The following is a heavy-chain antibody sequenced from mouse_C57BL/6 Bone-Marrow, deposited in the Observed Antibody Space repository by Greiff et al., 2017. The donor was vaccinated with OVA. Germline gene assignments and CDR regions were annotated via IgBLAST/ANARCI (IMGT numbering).Heavy chain of an antibody. CDR2: IYPGDGDT. Sequence: QVQLKESGPELVKPGASVKISCKASGYAFSSSWMNWVKQRPGKGLEWIGRIYPGDGDTNYNGKFKGKATLTADKSSSTAYMQLSSLTSEDSAVYFCATYENFDYWSQGTTLTVSS. J-gene: IGHJ2*01. CDR3: ATYENFDY. V-gene: IGHV1-82*01. CDR1: GYAFSSSW. D-gene: IGHD2-3*01.